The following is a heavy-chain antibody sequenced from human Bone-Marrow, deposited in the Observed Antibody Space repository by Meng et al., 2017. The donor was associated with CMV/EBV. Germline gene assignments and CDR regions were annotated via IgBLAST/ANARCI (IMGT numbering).Heavy chain of an antibody. CDR2: INPSGGST. D-gene: IGHD6-6*01. J-gene: IGHJ5*02. V-gene: IGHV1-46*01. Sequence: ASVKVSCKASGYTFTSYDINWVRQATGQGLEWMGIINPSGGSTSYAQKFQGRVTMTRDTSTSTVYMELSSLRSEDTAVYYCARDPIAARPFGWFDPWGQGTLVTVSS. CDR3: ARDPIAARPFGWFDP. CDR1: GYTFTSYD.